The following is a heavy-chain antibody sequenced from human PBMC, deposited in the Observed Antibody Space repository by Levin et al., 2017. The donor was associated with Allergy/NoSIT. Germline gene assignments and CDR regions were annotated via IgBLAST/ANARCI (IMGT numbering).Heavy chain of an antibody. CDR3: ARDCSGGSCSLDY. V-gene: IGHV4-34*01. CDR1: GGSFSGYY. J-gene: IGHJ4*02. Sequence: SQTLSLTCAVYGGSFSGYYWSWIRQPPGKGLEWIGEINHSGSTNYNPSLKSRVTISVDTSKNQFSLKLSSVTAADTAVYYCARDCSGGSCSLDYWGQGTLVTVSS. CDR2: INHSGST. D-gene: IGHD2-15*01.